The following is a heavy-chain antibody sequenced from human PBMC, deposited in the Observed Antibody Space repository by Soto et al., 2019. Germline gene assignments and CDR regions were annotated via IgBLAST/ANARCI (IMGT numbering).Heavy chain of an antibody. J-gene: IGHJ4*02. Sequence: SETLSLTCTVYGGYISSISHSWGWIRQSPGQGLEWIGNIFYNGLTYYNPSLKSRVTISADMSKNHFSLKLRSVTLADTAVYSCARIVTGTQYYFDCWGQGSRGTIS. D-gene: IGHD1-1*01. CDR3: ARIVTGTQYYFDC. V-gene: IGHV4-39*02. CDR2: IFYNGLT. CDR1: GGYISSISHS.